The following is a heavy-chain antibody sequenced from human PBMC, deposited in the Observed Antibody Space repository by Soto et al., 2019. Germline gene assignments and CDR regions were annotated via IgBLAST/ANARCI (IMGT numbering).Heavy chain of an antibody. J-gene: IGHJ4*02. D-gene: IGHD5-12*01. CDR1: GYTFTSYG. V-gene: IGHV1-18*01. CDR2: ISAYNGNT. CDR3: AFPQHYSGYEYYFDY. Sequence: ASVKVSCKASGYTFTSYGISWVRQAPGQGLEWMGWISAYNGNTNYAQKLQGRVTMTTDTSTSTAYMELRSLRSDDTAVYYCAFPQHYSGYEYYFDYWGQGTPVTGSS.